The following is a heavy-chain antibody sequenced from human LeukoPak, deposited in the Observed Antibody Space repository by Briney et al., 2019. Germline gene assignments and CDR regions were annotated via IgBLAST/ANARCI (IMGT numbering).Heavy chain of an antibody. CDR1: GGSISSSSYY. CDR2: IYYSGST. Sequence: SETLSLTCTVSGGSISSSSYYWGWIRQPPGKGLEWIGSIYYSGSTYYNPSLKSRVTISVDTSKNQFSLKLSSVTAADTAVYYCARPAAAVSSWFDYWGQGTLVTVSS. CDR3: ARPAAAVSSWFDY. J-gene: IGHJ4*02. V-gene: IGHV4-39*01. D-gene: IGHD6-13*01.